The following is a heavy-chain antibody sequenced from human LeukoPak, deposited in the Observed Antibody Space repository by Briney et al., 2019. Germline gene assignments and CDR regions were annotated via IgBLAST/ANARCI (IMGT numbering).Heavy chain of an antibody. CDR1: GFTFSSYA. J-gene: IGHJ3*02. Sequence: GWSLRLSCAPSGFTFSSYAMSWVRQAPGKGLEWVAVISGGGSGTYYADSVRGRFTISRDNSKNTVYLQMNSLRAEDTAIYYCAKAVGSSGYFSRDAFDIWGQGTMVTVSS. V-gene: IGHV3-23*01. D-gene: IGHD3-22*01. CDR2: ISGGGSGT. CDR3: AKAVGSSGYFSRDAFDI.